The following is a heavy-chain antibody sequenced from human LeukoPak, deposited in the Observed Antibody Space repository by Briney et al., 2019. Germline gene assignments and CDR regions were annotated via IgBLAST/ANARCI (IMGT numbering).Heavy chain of an antibody. D-gene: IGHD1-26*01. Sequence: GSLRLSCAASGFTFSSYDMHWVRQATGKGLEWVSAIGTAGDTYYPGSVKGRFTISRENAKNSLYLQMNSLRAGDTAVYYCARLSIVGAHFDYWGQGTLVTVSS. V-gene: IGHV3-13*01. CDR2: IGTAGDT. CDR3: ARLSIVGAHFDY. CDR1: GFTFSSYD. J-gene: IGHJ4*02.